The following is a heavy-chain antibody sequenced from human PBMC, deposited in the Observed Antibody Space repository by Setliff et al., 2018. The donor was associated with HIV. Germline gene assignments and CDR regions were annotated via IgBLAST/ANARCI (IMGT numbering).Heavy chain of an antibody. CDR1: GFTFSDYD. CDR2: ISGSAESE. CDR3: ARVVVAATTWYFDL. J-gene: IGHJ2*01. V-gene: IGHV3-23*01. Sequence: GSLRLSCAASGFTFSDYDMTWVRQAPGKGLEYVSAISGSAESERYSDSVRGRFHISRDNSNNTLYMQMNSLRDEDTAVYYCARVVVAATTWYFDLWGRGTLVTVSS. D-gene: IGHD2-15*01.